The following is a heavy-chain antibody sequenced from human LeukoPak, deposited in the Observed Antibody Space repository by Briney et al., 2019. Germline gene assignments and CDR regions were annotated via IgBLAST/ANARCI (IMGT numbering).Heavy chain of an antibody. CDR3: ARHQDTYGGDYHEI. J-gene: IGHJ3*02. V-gene: IGHV5-51*01. Sequence: GESLKISCKGSGERFTSFWIGWVRQMPGKGLEWMGIIYAGDSNIRYSPSFQGQVTISVDQSFNTAYLQWNSLKASDTAMYYCARHQDTYGGDYHEIWGQGTMVTVSS. D-gene: IGHD2-21*02. CDR1: GERFTSFW. CDR2: IYAGDSNI.